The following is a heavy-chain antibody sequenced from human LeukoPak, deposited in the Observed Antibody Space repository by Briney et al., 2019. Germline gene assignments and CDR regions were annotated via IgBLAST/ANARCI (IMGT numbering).Heavy chain of an antibody. CDR2: INHSGST. V-gene: IGHV4-34*01. CDR1: GGSFSGCY. Sequence: SETLSLTCAVYGGSFSGCYWSWIRQPPGKGLEWIGEINHSGSTNYNPSLKSRVTISVDTSKNQFSLKLSSVTAADTAVYYCATAEGDYWGQGTLVTVSS. J-gene: IGHJ4*02. CDR3: ATAEGDY.